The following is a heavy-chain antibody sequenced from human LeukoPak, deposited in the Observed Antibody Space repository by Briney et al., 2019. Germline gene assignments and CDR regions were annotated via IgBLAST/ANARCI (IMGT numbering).Heavy chain of an antibody. CDR1: GYTFTSYG. V-gene: IGHV1-18*01. CDR2: ISAYNGST. D-gene: IGHD4-17*01. J-gene: IGHJ2*01. CDR3: ARAFPPLGNGDYAGGRSGPWYFDL. Sequence: ASVKVSCKASGYTFTSYGISWVRQAPGQGLEWMGWISAYNGSTNYAQKLQGRVTMTTDTSTSTAYMELRSLRSDDTAVYYCARAFPPLGNGDYAGGRSGPWYFDLWGRGTLVTVSS.